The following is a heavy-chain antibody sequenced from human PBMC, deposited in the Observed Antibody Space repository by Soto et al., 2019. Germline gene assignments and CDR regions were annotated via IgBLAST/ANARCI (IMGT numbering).Heavy chain of an antibody. D-gene: IGHD3-10*01. V-gene: IGHV3-74*01. J-gene: IGHJ6*03. CDR1: GFTFSNYW. CDR3: ARTPTYYGLARDYYYYMDV. Sequence: EVQVVESGGGLIQPGGSLRLSCAASGFTFSNYWMHWVRQAPGKGLVWVSRINTAGSTTNYADSVKGQFTISSDNAKKTLFLQMNSLRAEDTAVYYCARTPTYYGLARDYYYYMDVWGKGTTVIVSS. CDR2: INTAGSTT.